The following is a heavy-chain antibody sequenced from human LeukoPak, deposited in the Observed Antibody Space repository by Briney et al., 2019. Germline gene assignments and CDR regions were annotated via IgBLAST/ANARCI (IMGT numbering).Heavy chain of an antibody. CDR1: GFTVSSNY. V-gene: IGHV3-53*01. Sequence: GGSLRLSCAASGFTVSSNYMSWVRQAPGKGLEWVSVIYSGGSTYYADSEKGRFTISRDNSKNTLYLQMNSLRAEDTAVYYCARDQSDDSSGWDGGYWGQGTLVTVSS. CDR2: IYSGGST. J-gene: IGHJ4*02. CDR3: ARDQSDDSSGWDGGY. D-gene: IGHD6-19*01.